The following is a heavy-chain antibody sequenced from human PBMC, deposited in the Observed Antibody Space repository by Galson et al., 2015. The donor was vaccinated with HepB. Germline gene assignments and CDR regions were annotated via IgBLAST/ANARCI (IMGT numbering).Heavy chain of an antibody. V-gene: IGHV3-23*01. CDR2: ISGSGGST. Sequence: SLRLSCAASGFTFSSYAMSWVRPAPGKGLEWVSAISGSGGSTYYADSVKGRFTISRDNSKNTLYLQMNSLRAEDTAVYYCAKEGWWLRAEENFFDYWGQGTLVTVSS. J-gene: IGHJ4*02. D-gene: IGHD5-12*01. CDR3: AKEGWWLRAEENFFDY. CDR1: GFTFSSYA.